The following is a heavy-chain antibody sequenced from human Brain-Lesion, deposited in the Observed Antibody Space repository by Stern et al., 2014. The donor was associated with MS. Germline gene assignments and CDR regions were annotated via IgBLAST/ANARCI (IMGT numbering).Heavy chain of an antibody. D-gene: IGHD2-15*01. CDR1: GGSVSSTSYA. CDR3: AGEEDIRYCSGGSCTGNWFDP. Sequence: QVQLGQSGPGLVKPSETLSLTCTVAGGSVSSTSYAWAWIRQPPGKGLEWIGTIYYSGNTYYSPSLKSRLTISLDPSKIQFSLRLGSVTAADTAVYYCAGEEDIRYCSGGSCTGNWFDPWGQGTLVTVSS. V-gene: IGHV4-39*01. CDR2: IYYSGNT. J-gene: IGHJ5*02.